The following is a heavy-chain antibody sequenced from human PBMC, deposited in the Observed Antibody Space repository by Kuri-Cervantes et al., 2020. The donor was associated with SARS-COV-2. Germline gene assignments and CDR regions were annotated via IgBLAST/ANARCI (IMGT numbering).Heavy chain of an antibody. V-gene: IGHV1-8*02. CDR2: MNPNSGNT. J-gene: IGHJ5*02. CDR1: GYTFTSYG. D-gene: IGHD3-3*01. CDR3: VREGAIFGANWFDP. Sequence: ASVKVSCKASGYTFTSYGINWVRQATGQGLEWMGWMNPNSGNTGYVEKFQGRVTMTRNTSISTAYMELSSLRSEDTAVYYCVREGAIFGANWFDPWGQGTPVTVSS.